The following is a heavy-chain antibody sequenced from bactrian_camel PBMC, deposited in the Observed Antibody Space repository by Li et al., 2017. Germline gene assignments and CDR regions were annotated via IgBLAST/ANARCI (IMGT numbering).Heavy chain of an antibody. V-gene: IGHV3-2*01. Sequence: HVQLVESGGGLVQPGGSLRLSCAASGFISSDYYMSWVRQAPGKGLEWVTSIYSDGRNPHYADSVKGRFTIPRDNAKNTVYLQMNSLKSEDTALYYCAAVFVRDRDYSGAFFYWGQGTQVTVS. J-gene: IGHJ4*01. CDR1: GFISSDYY. CDR2: IYSDGRNP. CDR3: AAVFVRDRDYSGAFFY. D-gene: IGHD4*01.